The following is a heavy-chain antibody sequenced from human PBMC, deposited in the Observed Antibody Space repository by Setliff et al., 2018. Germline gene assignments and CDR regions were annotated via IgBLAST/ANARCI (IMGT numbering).Heavy chain of an antibody. D-gene: IGHD3-3*01. Sequence: SETLSLTCTVSDDSISSRHYYWSWIRQPAGKGLEWLSQIYTSWSTNYNPSLKGRATLSIDASKKQFSLKLTSVTAADTAVYYCARVFTIFGVSQTYLDYWGQGTQVTVSS. V-gene: IGHV4-61*09. CDR3: ARVFTIFGVSQTYLDY. CDR2: IYTSWST. J-gene: IGHJ4*02. CDR1: DDSISSRHYY.